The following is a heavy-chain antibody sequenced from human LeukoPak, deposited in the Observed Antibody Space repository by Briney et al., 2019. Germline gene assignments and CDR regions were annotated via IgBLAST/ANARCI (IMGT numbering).Heavy chain of an antibody. CDR3: TRGRYYGSGSYLIDY. CDR2: IRSEAYGGTT. J-gene: IGHJ4*02. CDR1: GFTFGDYT. Sequence: GGSLRLSCSASGFTFGDYTINWVRQAPVKGLEWVSFIRSEAYGGTTEYAASVKGRFTVSRDDSKSIAYLQMNSLETEDTAVYYCTRGRYYGSGSYLIDYWGQGTLVTVSS. V-gene: IGHV3-49*04. D-gene: IGHD3-10*01.